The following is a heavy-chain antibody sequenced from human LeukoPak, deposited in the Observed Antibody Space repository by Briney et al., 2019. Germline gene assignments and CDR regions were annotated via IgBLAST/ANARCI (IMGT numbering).Heavy chain of an antibody. V-gene: IGHV3-9*01. CDR3: ARAGSSSWRTFDY. CDR2: INWNSGNI. CDR1: GFIFDDYA. D-gene: IGHD6-13*01. Sequence: GGSLRLSCAASGFIFDDYAMYWVRQVPGKGLEWVSGINWNSGNIVYADSVKGRFIISRDNAKNSLYLQMNSLRAEDTALYYCARAGSSSWRTFDYWGQGTLVTVSS. J-gene: IGHJ4*02.